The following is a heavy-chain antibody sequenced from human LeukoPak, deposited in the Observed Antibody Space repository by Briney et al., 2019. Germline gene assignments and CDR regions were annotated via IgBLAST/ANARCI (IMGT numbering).Heavy chain of an antibody. V-gene: IGHV4-39*01. Sequence: PSETLSLTCTVSGGSISSSSYYWGWIRQPPGKGLEWIGSIYYSGSTYYNPSLKSRVTISVDTSKNQFSLKLSSVTAADTAVYYCARQLYDPTLDYWGQGTLVTVSS. D-gene: IGHD2/OR15-2a*01. CDR1: GGSISSSSYY. CDR3: ARQLYDPTLDY. CDR2: IYYSGST. J-gene: IGHJ4*02.